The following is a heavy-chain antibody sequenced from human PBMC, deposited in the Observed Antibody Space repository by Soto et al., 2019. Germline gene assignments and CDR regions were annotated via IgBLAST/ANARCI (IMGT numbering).Heavy chain of an antibody. Sequence: PSETLSLTCTVSGGSISSYYWSWIRQPPGKGREWIGYIYYSGSTNYNPSLKSRVTISVDTSKNQFSLKLSSVTAEDTAVYYCARDPHYFYDSTGYYDYWGQGTLVTVSS. CDR2: IYYSGST. CDR3: ARDPHYFYDSTGYYDY. J-gene: IGHJ4*02. D-gene: IGHD3-22*01. CDR1: GGSISSYY. V-gene: IGHV4-59*12.